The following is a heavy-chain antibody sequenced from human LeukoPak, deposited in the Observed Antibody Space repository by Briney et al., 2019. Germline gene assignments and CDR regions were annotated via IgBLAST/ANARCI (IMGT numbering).Heavy chain of an antibody. D-gene: IGHD2-15*01. CDR2: ISSNGGST. J-gene: IGHJ4*02. CDR1: GFTFSNYA. CDR3: VKDKYPVVVAATLDY. Sequence: GGSLRLSCSASGFTFSNYAMHWVRQAPGKGLEYVPAISSNGGSTYYADSVKGRFIISRDNSKNTLYLQMSSLRAEDTAVYYCVKDKYPVVVAATLDYWGQGTLVTVSS. V-gene: IGHV3-64D*09.